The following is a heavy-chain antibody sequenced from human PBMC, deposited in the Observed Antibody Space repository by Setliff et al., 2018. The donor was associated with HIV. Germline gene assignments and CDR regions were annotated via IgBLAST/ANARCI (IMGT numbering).Heavy chain of an antibody. V-gene: IGHV1-18*01. Sequence: ASVKVSCKTSCYTFINYGVNWVRQAPGRGLEWMGWISAYSGNTNYAQKVKGRVTMTADTSTSTIYLELRSLRSADTAVYSCAKTSPKDRYSFDFRGQGTPVTVSS. CDR3: AKTSPKDRYSFDF. CDR2: ISAYSGNT. J-gene: IGHJ5*01. CDR1: CYTFINYG. D-gene: IGHD4-4*01.